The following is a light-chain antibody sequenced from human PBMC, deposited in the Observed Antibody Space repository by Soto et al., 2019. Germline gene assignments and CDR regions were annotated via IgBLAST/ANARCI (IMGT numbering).Light chain of an antibody. V-gene: IGKV1-5*03. CDR2: KAS. Sequence: DIQMTQSPSTLSASVGDRVTITCRASQSIRSWLAWYQQKPGKAPKVLIYKASSLESGVPSRFSGSGSGTEFTLTISSPQPDDFATYYCQQYENYPFTFGGGTKVEIK. CDR1: QSIRSW. J-gene: IGKJ4*01. CDR3: QQYENYPFT.